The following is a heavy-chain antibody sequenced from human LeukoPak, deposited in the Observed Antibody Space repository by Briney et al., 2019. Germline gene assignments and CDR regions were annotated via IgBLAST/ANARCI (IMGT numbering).Heavy chain of an antibody. V-gene: IGHV4-34*01. CDR3: ARVIDYDSSGYYLGY. CDR1: GGSFSGYY. J-gene: IGHJ4*02. D-gene: IGHD3-22*01. Sequence: SETLSLTCAVYGGSFSGYYWSWIRQPPGKGLEWIGEINDSGSTNCNSSLKSRVSISVDTSKNQFSLKLTSVTAADTAVYYCARVIDYDSSGYYLGYWGQGTRVTVSS. CDR2: INDSGST.